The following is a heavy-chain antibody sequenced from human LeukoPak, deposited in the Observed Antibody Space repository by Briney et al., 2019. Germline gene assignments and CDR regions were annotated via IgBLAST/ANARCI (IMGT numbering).Heavy chain of an antibody. CDR1: GGSISSGGYS. CDR2: IYHSGST. J-gene: IGHJ4*02. CDR3: ARAPLGYCSGGSCYPADFDY. V-gene: IGHV4-30-2*01. D-gene: IGHD2-15*01. Sequence: PSETLSLTCAVSGGSISSGGYSWSWIRQPPGKGLEWIGYIYHSGSTYYNPSLKSRVTISVDRSKNQFSLKLSSVTAADTAVYYCARAPLGYCSGGSCYPADFDYWGQGTLVTVSS.